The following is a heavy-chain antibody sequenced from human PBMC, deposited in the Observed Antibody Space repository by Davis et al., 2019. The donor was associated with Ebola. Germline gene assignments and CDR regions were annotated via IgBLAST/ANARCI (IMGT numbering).Heavy chain of an antibody. J-gene: IGHJ6*02. V-gene: IGHV4-34*01. CDR3: ARMGMVRGVIVYYYYGMDV. CDR2: INHSGST. D-gene: IGHD3-10*01. Sequence: MPSETLSLTCAVYGGSFSGYYWSWIHQPPGKGLEWIGEINHSGSTNYNPSLKSRVTISVDTSKNQFSLKLSSVTAADTAVYYCARMGMVRGVIVYYYYGMDVWGQGTTVTVSS. CDR1: GGSFSGYY.